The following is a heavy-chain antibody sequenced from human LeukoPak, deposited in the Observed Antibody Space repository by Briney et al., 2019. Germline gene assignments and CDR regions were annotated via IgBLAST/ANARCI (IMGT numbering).Heavy chain of an antibody. CDR2: IIPIFATA. J-gene: IGHJ4*02. V-gene: IGHV1-69*13. CDR1: GGTFSNHA. D-gene: IGHD4-23*01. CDR3: ARGWLAETTVVTPYNY. Sequence: ASVKVSCKASGGTFSNHAISWVRQAPGQGLKWMGGIIPIFATANYAQKFHGRVTITADESTSTAYMELSSLRSEDTAFYYCARGWLAETTVVTPYNYWGQGTLVTVSS.